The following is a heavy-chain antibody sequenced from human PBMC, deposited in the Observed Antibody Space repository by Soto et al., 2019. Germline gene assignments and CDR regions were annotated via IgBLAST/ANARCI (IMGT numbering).Heavy chain of an antibody. Sequence: QVQLVQSGTEVKKPGASVKVSCKASGYTFTNYGITWVRQAPGQGLEWMGWISTNSGHTDYAQKFRGRVTLTTDRSATTAYMDLRSLSSDDTAVYYCAREEYRQVDHWGQGTLVTVSS. V-gene: IGHV1-18*04. D-gene: IGHD3-16*02. J-gene: IGHJ5*02. CDR1: GYTFTNYG. CDR2: ISTNSGHT. CDR3: AREEYRQVDH.